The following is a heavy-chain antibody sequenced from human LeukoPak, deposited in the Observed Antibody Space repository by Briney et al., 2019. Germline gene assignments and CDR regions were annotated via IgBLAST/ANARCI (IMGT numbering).Heavy chain of an antibody. V-gene: IGHV1-69*01. CDR2: IIPIFGTA. J-gene: IGHJ2*01. CDR1: GGTFSSYA. Sequence: ASVKVSCKASGGTFSSYAISWVRQAPGQGLEWMGGIIPIFGTANYAQKFQGRVTITADESTSTAYMELSSLRSEDTAVYYCAREAAVSNWYKYFDLWGRGTLVTVSS. CDR3: AREAAVSNWYKYFDL. D-gene: IGHD6-13*01.